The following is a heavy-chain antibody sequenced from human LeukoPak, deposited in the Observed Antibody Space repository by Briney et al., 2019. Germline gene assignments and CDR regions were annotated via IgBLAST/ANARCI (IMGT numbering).Heavy chain of an antibody. CDR2: IFYTGST. V-gene: IGHV4-59*11. Sequence: SETLSLTCFVSGGSISSHYWTWIRQPPGKGLECIGDIFYTGSTTYSPSLKSRATISIETSKNQISLKLRSVTAADTAVYFCARVNWGGFDIWGQGTLATVSS. D-gene: IGHD7-27*01. CDR1: GGSISSHY. CDR3: ARVNWGGFDI. J-gene: IGHJ3*02.